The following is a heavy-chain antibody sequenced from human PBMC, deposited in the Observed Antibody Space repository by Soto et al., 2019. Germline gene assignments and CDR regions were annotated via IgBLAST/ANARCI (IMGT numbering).Heavy chain of an antibody. V-gene: IGHV1-18*01. D-gene: IGHD1-26*01. CDR2: ISPFNGHT. CDR1: GYTFTNYV. Sequence: QVQLVQSGGEVKKPGASVKVSCKPAGYTFTNYVISCVRQAPGQGLEWMGWISPFNGHTKYAQEFQDRVTLTTDTSTSTAYMELRSLRFDDAGVYYCARDAGGGSYLAYWGQGTLVAVSS. CDR3: ARDAGGGSYLAY. J-gene: IGHJ4*02.